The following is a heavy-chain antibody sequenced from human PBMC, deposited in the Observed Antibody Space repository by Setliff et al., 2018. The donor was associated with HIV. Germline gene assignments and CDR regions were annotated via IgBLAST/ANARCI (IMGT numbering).Heavy chain of an antibody. Sequence: SETLSLTCTVSGGSIRTYYWSWIRQPPGKGLEWIGYIFYSVNTNYNPSLKSRVTISVDTSQIRFSLKLSSVTAADSAVYYCARVGANQSNLFGEYNFWSGRYYYYMDVWGKGTTVTVSS. J-gene: IGHJ6*03. D-gene: IGHD3-3*01. V-gene: IGHV4-59*12. CDR3: ARVGANQSNLFGEYNFWSGRYYYYMDV. CDR1: GGSIRTYY. CDR2: IFYSVNT.